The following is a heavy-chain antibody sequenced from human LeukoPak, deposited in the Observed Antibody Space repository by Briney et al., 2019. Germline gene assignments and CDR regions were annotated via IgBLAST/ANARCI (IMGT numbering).Heavy chain of an antibody. CDR1: GFTFSSYD. Sequence: GGSLRLSCAASGFTFSSYDMHWVRQATGKGLEWVSAIGTAGDTYYPGSVKGRFTISRDNAKNLLYLQMNSLRAEDTAVYYCARDGWFGELDKDHFDYWGQGTLVTVSS. CDR2: IGTAGDT. V-gene: IGHV3-13*01. J-gene: IGHJ4*02. D-gene: IGHD3-10*01. CDR3: ARDGWFGELDKDHFDY.